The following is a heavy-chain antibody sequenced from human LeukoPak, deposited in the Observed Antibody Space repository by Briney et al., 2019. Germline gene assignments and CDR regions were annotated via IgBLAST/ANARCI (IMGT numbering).Heavy chain of an antibody. J-gene: IGHJ6*03. CDR1: GYTFTSYG. V-gene: IGHV1-18*01. D-gene: IGHD2-2*01. CDR2: ISAYNGNT. Sequence: ASVKVSCKASGYTFTSYGISWVRQAPGQGLEWMGWISAYNGNTNYAQKLQGRVTITRNTSISTAYMELSSLRSEDTAVYYCARGERPAANYYYYYYMDVWGKGTTVTVSS. CDR3: ARGERPAANYYYYYYMDV.